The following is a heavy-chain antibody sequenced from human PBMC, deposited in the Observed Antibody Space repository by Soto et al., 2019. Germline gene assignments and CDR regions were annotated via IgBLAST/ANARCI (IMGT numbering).Heavy chain of an antibody. D-gene: IGHD2-21*01. J-gene: IGHJ5*02. CDR1: GVSISNFF. V-gene: IGHV4-59*08. CDR2: VHSSGNT. CDR3: ARRGVANWFDP. Sequence: QVQLQESGPGLVKPSEPLSLTCIVSGVSISNFFCNWIRQSPGKGLEWIGSVHSSGNTNYNPSLKSRVTMSVDTSKSQFSLELSSVTAADTAVYYCARRGVANWFDPWGQGTLVTVSS.